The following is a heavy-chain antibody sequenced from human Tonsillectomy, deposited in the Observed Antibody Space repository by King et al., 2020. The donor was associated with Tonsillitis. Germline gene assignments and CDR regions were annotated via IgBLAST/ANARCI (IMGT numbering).Heavy chain of an antibody. D-gene: IGHD4-17*01. CDR3: ATHYGDYESAY. CDR1: GFTFSSYS. V-gene: IGHV3-21*01. CDR2: ISSSSSYI. Sequence: VQLVESGGGLVKPGGSLRLSCAASGFTFSSYSMNWVRQAPGKGLEWVSSISSSSSYIYYADSVKGRFTISRDNAKNSLYLQMNSLGAEDTAVYYCATHYGDYESAYWGQGTLVTVSS. J-gene: IGHJ4*02.